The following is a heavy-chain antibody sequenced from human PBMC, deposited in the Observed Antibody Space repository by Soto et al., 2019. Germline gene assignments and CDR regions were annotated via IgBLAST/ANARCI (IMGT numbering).Heavy chain of an antibody. Sequence: GGSLRLSCAASGFTFSSSWMNWVRQAPGKGLEWVAGIKEDGSEKYYVDFVKGRFTISRDNAENSLYLQMNGLRAEDTAVYYCARDRGYSCFDYWGLGTLVTVSS. J-gene: IGHJ4*02. D-gene: IGHD5-18*01. V-gene: IGHV3-7*01. CDR2: IKEDGSEK. CDR1: GFTFSSSW. CDR3: ARDRGYSCFDY.